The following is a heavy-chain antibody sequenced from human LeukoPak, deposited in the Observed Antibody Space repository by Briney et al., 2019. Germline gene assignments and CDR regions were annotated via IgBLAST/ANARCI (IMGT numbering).Heavy chain of an antibody. CDR2: IYYTGST. D-gene: IGHD6-19*01. CDR1: GGSFDGYY. CDR3: ASREVAVAGTSRTTDY. Sequence: SETLSLTCAVYGGSFDGYYWGWIRQPPGKGLEWIGSIYYTGSTYYSPSLKSRVTLSVDTSKNQFSLKLSSVTAADTAVYYCASREVAVAGTSRTTDYWGQGTLVTVSS. V-gene: IGHV4-39*01. J-gene: IGHJ4*02.